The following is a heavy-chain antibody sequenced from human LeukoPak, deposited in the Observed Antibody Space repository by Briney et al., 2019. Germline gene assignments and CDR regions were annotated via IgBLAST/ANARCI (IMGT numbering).Heavy chain of an antibody. Sequence: GGSLRLSCAASGFTFSTYAMTWVRQAQGKGLEWVSAISGSGGNTYYANSVKGRFTISRDNSMNTLYLQMNSLRAEDTAIYYCAKDSLPTSGCRGYFDYWGQGTLVTVSS. CDR1: GFTFSTYA. J-gene: IGHJ4*02. V-gene: IGHV3-23*01. CDR2: ISGSGGNT. CDR3: AKDSLPTSGCRGYFDY. D-gene: IGHD6-25*01.